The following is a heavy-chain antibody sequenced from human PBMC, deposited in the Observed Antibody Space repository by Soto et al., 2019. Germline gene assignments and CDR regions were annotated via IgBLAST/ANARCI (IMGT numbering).Heavy chain of an antibody. CDR3: ARDRSRGYGRFDY. J-gene: IGHJ4*02. V-gene: IGHV4-31*03. D-gene: IGHD5-12*01. CDR1: GDSISSGGYY. CDR2: IYYGGST. Sequence: SETLSLTCTVSGDSISSGGYYWSWIRQHPGKGLEWIGYIYYGGSTYNNPSLKGRPTISVDTSKNQFSLKVSSVTAADTAVYFCARDRSRGYGRFDYWGQGTLVTVS.